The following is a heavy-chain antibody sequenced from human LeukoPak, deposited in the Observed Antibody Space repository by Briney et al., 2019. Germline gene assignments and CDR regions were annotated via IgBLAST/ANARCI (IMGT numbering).Heavy chain of an antibody. CDR2: ISYDGSNK. CDR1: GFTFSSYA. Sequence: GGSLRLSCAASGFTFSSYAMHWVRQAPGKGLEWVAVISYDGSNKYYADSVKGRFTISRDNSKNTLYLQMNSLRAEDTAVYYCARDWPLFDYWGQGTLVTVSS. V-gene: IGHV3-30-3*01. CDR3: ARDWPLFDY. J-gene: IGHJ4*02.